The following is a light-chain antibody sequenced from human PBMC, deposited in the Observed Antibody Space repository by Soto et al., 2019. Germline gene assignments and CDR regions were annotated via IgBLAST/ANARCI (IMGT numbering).Light chain of an antibody. J-gene: IGKJ5*01. CDR3: KQRSTWIT. CDR1: QTVSSY. V-gene: IGKV3-11*01. Sequence: IVLTQSPATLSLWPGETAILSCRASQTVSSYLSWYQHKPGQAPRLLIYDASKRAPGIPARFSGSGSGTDFTLTISSLEPEYFAVYYCKQRSTWITLGQGTRLEIE. CDR2: DAS.